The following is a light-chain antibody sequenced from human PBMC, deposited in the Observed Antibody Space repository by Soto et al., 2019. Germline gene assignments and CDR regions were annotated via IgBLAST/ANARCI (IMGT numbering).Light chain of an antibody. CDR3: QQYDIWPPYT. J-gene: IGKJ2*01. Sequence: EIVWTQSPSSLSASPWERVARACMASQNIRSSLAWYQQRPGQAPRLLIYDASTRATGIPPRFSGGGSGTEFTVTISSLQSEDFAIYYCQQYDIWPPYTFGQGTKVDI. CDR1: QNIRSS. V-gene: IGKV3-15*01. CDR2: DAS.